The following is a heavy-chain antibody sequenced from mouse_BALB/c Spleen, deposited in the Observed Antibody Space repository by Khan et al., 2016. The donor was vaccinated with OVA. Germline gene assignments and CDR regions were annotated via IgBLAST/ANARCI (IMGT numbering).Heavy chain of an antibody. J-gene: IGHJ4*01. D-gene: IGHD2-14*01. V-gene: IGHV9-4*02. CDR1: GYTFTTAG. CDR2: INTHSGVP. Sequence: QIQLVQSGPELKKPGETVRISCKASGYTFTTAGIQWVQKMPGKGLKWIGWINTHSGVPKYAEDFKGRFAFSLEISVNTAYLQITNLKKEDTATYFCARGRAAYYRNDGGAMEYWGQGTSGTVSS. CDR3: ARGRAAYYRNDGGAMEY.